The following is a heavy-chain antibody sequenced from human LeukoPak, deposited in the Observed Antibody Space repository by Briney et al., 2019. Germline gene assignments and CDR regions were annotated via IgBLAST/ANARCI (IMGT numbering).Heavy chain of an antibody. CDR3: ARDGVLYSSSPFDY. D-gene: IGHD6-6*01. CDR1: GYSINSGYY. J-gene: IGHJ4*02. Sequence: ETLSLTCTVSGYSINSGYYWGWIRQPPGKGLEWIGSISHSGSTYHSPSLKSRVTISVDTSKNQFSLTLSSVTAADTAVYYCARDGVLYSSSPFDYWGQGILVTVSS. CDR2: ISHSGST. V-gene: IGHV4-38-2*02.